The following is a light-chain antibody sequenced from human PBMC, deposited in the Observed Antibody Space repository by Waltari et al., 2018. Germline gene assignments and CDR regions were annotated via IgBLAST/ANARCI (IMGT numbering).Light chain of an antibody. J-gene: IGLJ2*01. CDR1: GRTFGTYNL. V-gene: IGLV2-23*01. CDR3: CSYAGSSHVV. CDR2: EGS. Sequence: QSALTHPDSVSGSPGPSITISCTGTGRTFGTYNLVPWYQQHPGKAPKLMIYEGSKRPSGVSNRFSGSKSGNTASMTISGLQAEDEADYYCCSYAGSSHVVFGGGTKLTVL.